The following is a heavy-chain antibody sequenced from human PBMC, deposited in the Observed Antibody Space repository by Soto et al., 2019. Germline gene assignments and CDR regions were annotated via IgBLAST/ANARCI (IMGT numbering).Heavy chain of an antibody. J-gene: IGHJ1*01. V-gene: IGHV3-74*01. CDR1: GFTFSYYW. CDR3: ARDEGRQGPEYFHH. CDR2: INTDGSSI. Sequence: EVQLVESGGGLVQPGGSLRLSCAASGFTFSYYWMYWVRQAPGKGLLWVSRINTDGSSISYADSVKGRFTVSRDNAKNTLYLQMNSLRAEDTAVYYCARDEGRQGPEYFHHWGQSTLVTVSS.